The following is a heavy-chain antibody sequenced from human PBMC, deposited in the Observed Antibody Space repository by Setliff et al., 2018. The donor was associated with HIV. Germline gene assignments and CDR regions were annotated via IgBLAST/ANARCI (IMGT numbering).Heavy chain of an antibody. V-gene: IGHV4-38-2*02. CDR2: VYYTGSA. D-gene: IGHD6-19*01. CDR1: GYSISSGYY. Sequence: SETLSLTCTVSGYSISSGYYWGWIRQPPGKGLEWIGHVYYTGSANYNPSLKSRGTISVDTSKNQISLKLTSVTAADTDVYFCARDRAVADDFDCWGQGTLVTVSS. CDR3: ARDRAVADDFDC. J-gene: IGHJ4*02.